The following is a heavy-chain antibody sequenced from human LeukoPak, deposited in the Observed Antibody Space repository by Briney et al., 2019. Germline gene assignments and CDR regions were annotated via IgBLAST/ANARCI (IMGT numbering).Heavy chain of an antibody. J-gene: IGHJ4*02. D-gene: IGHD2-21*02. Sequence: ASVKVSCKASGYTFTGYYMHWVRQAPGQGLEWMGVINTSDGGTSYAQKFQGRVTMTTDTSTTTVYMELSSLRSEDTALYYCARDDGYCGGDCYSGVDYWGQGTLVTVSS. CDR2: INTSDGGT. CDR1: GYTFTGYY. V-gene: IGHV1-46*01. CDR3: ARDDGYCGGDCYSGVDY.